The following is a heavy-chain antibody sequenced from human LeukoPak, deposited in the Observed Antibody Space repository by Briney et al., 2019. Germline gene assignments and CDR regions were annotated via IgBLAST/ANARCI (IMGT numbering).Heavy chain of an antibody. Sequence: SETLSLTCAVYGGSFSGYYWSWIRQPPGKGLEWIGEINHSGSTNYNPSLKSRVTISVDTSKNQFSLKLSSVTAADTAVYYCARRRGKRYCSGGSCYGNYFDYWGQGTLVTVSS. CDR1: GGSFSGYY. J-gene: IGHJ4*02. CDR3: ARRRGKRYCSGGSCYGNYFDY. V-gene: IGHV4-34*01. CDR2: INHSGST. D-gene: IGHD2-15*01.